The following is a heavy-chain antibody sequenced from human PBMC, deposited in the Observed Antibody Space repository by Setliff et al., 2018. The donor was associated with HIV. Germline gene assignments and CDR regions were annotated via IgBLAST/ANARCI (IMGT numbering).Heavy chain of an antibody. CDR2: ISTYSDER. J-gene: IGHJ6*02. D-gene: IGHD1-1*01. CDR1: GYTFTTYG. V-gene: IGHV1-18*01. Sequence: VASVKVSCKPSGYTFTTYGLSWVRQAPGQGLEWMGWISTYSDERSYAQNLQGRVTMTTDTSTSIAYLQMNTLRSDDTAVYYCARGKSGFETTGIDYGMDLWGQGTTVTVS. CDR3: ARGKSGFETTGIDYGMDL.